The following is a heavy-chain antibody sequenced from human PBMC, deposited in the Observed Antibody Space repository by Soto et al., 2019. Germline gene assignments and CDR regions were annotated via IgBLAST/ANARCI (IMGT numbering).Heavy chain of an antibody. CDR2: ISSSGTGI. D-gene: IGHD2-15*01. CDR1: GFTFSSYS. J-gene: IGHJ3*02. V-gene: IGHV3-48*04. Sequence: GGSLRLSCAASGFTFSSYSMNWVRQAPGKGLEWVSYISSSGTGIYYPDSVKGRFTISRDNAKNSLYLQMSSLRAEDTAVYYCARAYSDAFDIWGQGTMVTVSS. CDR3: ARAYSDAFDI.